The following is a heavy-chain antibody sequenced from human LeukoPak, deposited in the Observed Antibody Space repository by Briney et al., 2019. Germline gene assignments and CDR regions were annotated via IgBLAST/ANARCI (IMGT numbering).Heavy chain of an antibody. Sequence: GGSLRLSCAASGFTFSSYGMHWVPQAPGKGLEWVAVIWYDGSNKYYADSVKGRFTISRDNSKNTLYLQMNSLRAEDTAVYYCARDYYYYDSSGFDYWGQGTLVTVSS. V-gene: IGHV3-33*01. D-gene: IGHD3-22*01. CDR1: GFTFSSYG. J-gene: IGHJ4*02. CDR3: ARDYYYYDSSGFDY. CDR2: IWYDGSNK.